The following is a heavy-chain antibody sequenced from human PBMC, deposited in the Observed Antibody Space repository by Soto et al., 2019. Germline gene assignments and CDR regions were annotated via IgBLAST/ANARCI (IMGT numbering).Heavy chain of an antibody. CDR1: EFTFSSYS. Sequence: EVQLVESGGGLVQPGGSLRLSCADSEFTFSSYSMNWVRQAPGKGLEWVSYIRRSSSTTYYADSVKGRFTISRDNAKNSLYLQMNSLRDEDTAVYYCPRDDGSGSFLGYWGQGTLVTVSS. V-gene: IGHV3-48*02. CDR3: PRDDGSGSFLGY. D-gene: IGHD3-10*01. CDR2: IRRSSSTT. J-gene: IGHJ4*02.